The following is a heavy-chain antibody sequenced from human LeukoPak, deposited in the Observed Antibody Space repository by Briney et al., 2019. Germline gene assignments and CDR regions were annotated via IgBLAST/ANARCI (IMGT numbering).Heavy chain of an antibody. CDR1: GFTFSSYS. CDR2: ISSSSSYI. J-gene: IGHJ4*02. Sequence: NPGGSLRLSCAASGFTFSSYSMTWVRQAPVKGLEWVSSISSSSSYIYYADSVKGRFTISRDNAKNSLYLQMNSLRAEDTAVYYCARAFAVKTYDYWGQGTLVTVSS. CDR3: ARAFAVKTYDY. V-gene: IGHV3-21*01.